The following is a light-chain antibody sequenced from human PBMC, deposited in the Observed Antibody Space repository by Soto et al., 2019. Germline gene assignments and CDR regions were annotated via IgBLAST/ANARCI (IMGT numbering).Light chain of an antibody. CDR2: KAS. Sequence: DIQMTQSPSTLSGSVGDRVTLTCRASQTISSWLAWYQQKPGKAPKLLIYKASTLTSGLPSRFSGSGSGTESTLTISRLQPDYFATYYCQHCNSYSEAFGQGTKVEIK. CDR1: QTISSW. J-gene: IGKJ1*01. CDR3: QHCNSYSEA. V-gene: IGKV1-5*03.